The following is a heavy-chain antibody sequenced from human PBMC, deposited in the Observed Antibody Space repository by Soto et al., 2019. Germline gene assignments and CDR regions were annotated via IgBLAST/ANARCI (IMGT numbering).Heavy chain of an antibody. CDR3: ARGSITTVRGYFYYRDV. J-gene: IGHJ6*03. CDR2: ISSGRTSI. CDR1: GFTFSSYS. D-gene: IGHD3-10*01. V-gene: IGHV3-48*01. Sequence: ELHLVESGGGLAQPGGSLRLSCAASGFTFSSYSMNWVRQAPGKGLEWVSFISSGRTSIYYADSVKGRFTISRDNAKNSLYLQINNLRAEDTAVYYCARGSITTVRGYFYYRDVWGKGTTVTVSS.